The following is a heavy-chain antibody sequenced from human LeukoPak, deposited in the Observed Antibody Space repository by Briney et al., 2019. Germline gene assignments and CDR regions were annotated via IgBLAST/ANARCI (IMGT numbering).Heavy chain of an antibody. J-gene: IGHJ4*02. CDR2: VTNNGGAT. CDR3: AKGQELDDGVFDS. D-gene: IGHD1-1*01. CDR1: GFTFSSYA. V-gene: IGHV3-23*01. Sequence: GGSLRLSCEASGFTFSSYAMSWVRQAPVRGLEWVAIVTNNGGATYYADSVKGRFTISRDNSKNTLYLELNSLRVEDTATFYCAKGQELDDGVFDSWGQGTMVTVSS.